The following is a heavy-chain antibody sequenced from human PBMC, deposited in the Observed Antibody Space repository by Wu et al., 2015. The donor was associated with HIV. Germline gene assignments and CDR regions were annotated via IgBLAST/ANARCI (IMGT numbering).Heavy chain of an antibody. Sequence: QVQLEQSGGEVKNVGASIKVSCKASGYTFKTYGISWVRQAPGQGLEWMGWISIYTGNTNYEEKFQDRVTMTADPSTKTAYMEVRRLRSDDTAVYYCARNQKYSHPSYYYYYYMDSGDKGTTVIVSS. CDR2: ISIYTGNT. D-gene: IGHD5-12*01. V-gene: IGHV1-18*04. CDR3: ARNQKYSHPSYYYYYYMDS. CDR1: GYTFKTYG. J-gene: IGHJ6*03.